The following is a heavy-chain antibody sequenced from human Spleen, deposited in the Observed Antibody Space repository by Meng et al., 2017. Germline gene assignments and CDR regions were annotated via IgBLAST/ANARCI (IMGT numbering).Heavy chain of an antibody. Sequence: VQLLESGGGLVQPGGSLRLTCSASGFTFSNYGIHWVRQAPGKGLEWVAVISYDGSNKYYSDSVKGRFTISRDNSKNTVYLQMNSLRAEDTAVYYCAKGYNYGDNWGQGTLVTVSS. D-gene: IGHD5-24*01. CDR1: GFTFSNYG. CDR3: AKGYNYGDN. V-gene: IGHV3-30*18. CDR2: ISYDGSNK. J-gene: IGHJ4*02.